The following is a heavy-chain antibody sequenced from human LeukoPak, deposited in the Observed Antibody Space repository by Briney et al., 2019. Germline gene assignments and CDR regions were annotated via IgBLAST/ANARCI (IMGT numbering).Heavy chain of an antibody. Sequence: GGSLRLSCAASGFTFSSYAMHWVRQAPGKGLEWVAVISYDGSNKYYADSVKGRFTISRDNSKNTLYLQMNSLRAEDTAVYYCARMRSSSSWLGDAFDIWGQGTMVTVSS. CDR3: ARMRSSSSWLGDAFDI. CDR1: GFTFSSYA. V-gene: IGHV3-30-3*01. D-gene: IGHD6-13*01. CDR2: ISYDGSNK. J-gene: IGHJ3*02.